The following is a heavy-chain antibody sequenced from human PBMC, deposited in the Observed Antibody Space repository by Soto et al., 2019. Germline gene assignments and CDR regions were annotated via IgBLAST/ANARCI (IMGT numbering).Heavy chain of an antibody. D-gene: IGHD4-4*01. CDR2: FDPEDGET. J-gene: IGHJ3*02. V-gene: IGHV1-24*01. Sequence: QVQLVQSGAEVKKPGASVKVSCKASGYTFTGYYMHWVRQAPGQGLEWMGGFDPEDGETIYAQKFQGRVTMTEDTSTDTAYMELSSLRSEDTAVYYCATPSITVTGAFDIWGQGTMVTVSS. CDR3: ATPSITVTGAFDI. CDR1: GYTFTGYY.